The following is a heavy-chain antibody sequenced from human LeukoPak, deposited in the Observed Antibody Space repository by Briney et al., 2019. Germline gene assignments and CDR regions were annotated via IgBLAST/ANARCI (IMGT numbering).Heavy chain of an antibody. V-gene: IGHV4-59*01. CDR1: GGSISSYY. CDR3: ATSLDSSGYWDAFDI. CDR2: IYYSGST. D-gene: IGHD3-22*01. J-gene: IGHJ3*02. Sequence: SGTLSLTCTVSGGSISSYYWSWIRQPPGKGLEWIGYIYYSGSTNYNPSLKSRVTISVDTSKNQFSLKLSSVTAADTAVYYCATSLDSSGYWDAFDIWGQGTMVTVSS.